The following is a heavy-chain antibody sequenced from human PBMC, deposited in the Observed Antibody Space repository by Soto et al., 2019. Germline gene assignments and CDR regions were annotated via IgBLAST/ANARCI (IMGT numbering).Heavy chain of an antibody. CDR1: GFTFSSYS. CDR3: ARVGKYLQLSSDYYYYMDV. J-gene: IGHJ6*03. Sequence: EVQLVESGGGLVKPGGSLRLSCAASGFTFSSYSMNWVRQAPGKGLEWVSSISSSSSYIYYADSVKGRFTISRDNAKNSLYLQMNSLRAEDTAVYYCARVGKYLQLSSDYYYYMDVWGKGTTVTVSS. CDR2: ISSSSSYI. V-gene: IGHV3-21*01. D-gene: IGHD1-1*01.